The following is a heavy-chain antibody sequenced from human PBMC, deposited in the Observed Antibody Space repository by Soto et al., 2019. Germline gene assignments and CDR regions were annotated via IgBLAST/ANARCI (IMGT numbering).Heavy chain of an antibody. Sequence: PSETLSLTCTVSGASIGSSYWSWIRQPPGKGLEWMGYIFYSGSTNYSPPLNSRVSITVDTSKNQLSLNLSSVTAADTAVYYCARVSTVTNLDYWGHGRLVNVSS. CDR1: GASIGSSY. V-gene: IGHV4-59*01. D-gene: IGHD4-17*01. CDR3: ARVSTVTNLDY. J-gene: IGHJ4*01. CDR2: IFYSGST.